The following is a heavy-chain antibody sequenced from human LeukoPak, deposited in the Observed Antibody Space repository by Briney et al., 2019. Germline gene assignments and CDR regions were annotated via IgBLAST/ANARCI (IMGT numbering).Heavy chain of an antibody. CDR2: TRNSDNNM. V-gene: IGHV3-11*01. CDR3: ARRIAGDGSHAFDI. J-gene: IGHJ3*02. CDR1: GFTFSDYN. D-gene: IGHD6-19*01. Sequence: GGSLRLSCAASGFTFSDYNMGWMRQAPGKGLEWVSYTRNSDNNMFYADSVKGRFTISRDNAKYSVYLRMNSLRAEDTAVYYCARRIAGDGSHAFDIWGQGTMVTVSS.